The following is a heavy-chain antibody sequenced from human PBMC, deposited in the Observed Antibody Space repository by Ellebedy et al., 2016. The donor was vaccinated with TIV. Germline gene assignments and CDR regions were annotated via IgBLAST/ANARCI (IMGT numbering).Heavy chain of an antibody. CDR1: GYTFTGYY. J-gene: IGHJ5*01. Sequence: AASVKVSCKASGYTFTGYYMYWVRQAPGQGLEWIGWINPESGDTTYAQNFRGRVTMTTDTSITTAYMELTRLTSDDTAVYYCARPPRGQTLGNNWFDFWGQGTLVTVSS. CDR3: ARPPRGQTLGNNWFDF. CDR2: INPESGDT. V-gene: IGHV1-2*02. D-gene: IGHD3-10*01.